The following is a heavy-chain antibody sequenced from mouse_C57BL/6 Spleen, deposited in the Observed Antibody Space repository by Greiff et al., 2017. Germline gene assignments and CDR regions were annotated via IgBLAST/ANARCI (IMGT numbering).Heavy chain of an antibody. J-gene: IGHJ1*03. Sequence: EVQLQQSGAELVRPGASVKLSCTASGFNITDDYMHWVKQRPEQGLEWIGWIDPENGDTEYASKFQGKATITADTSSNTAYLQLSSLTSEDTAVYYCKNYGYDRYFDVWGTRTTVTVSS. D-gene: IGHD2-2*01. CDR3: KNYGYDRYFDV. CDR2: IDPENGDT. V-gene: IGHV14-4*01. CDR1: GFNITDDY.